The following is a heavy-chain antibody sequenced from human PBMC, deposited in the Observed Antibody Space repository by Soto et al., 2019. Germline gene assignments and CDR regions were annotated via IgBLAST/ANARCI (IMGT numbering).Heavy chain of an antibody. V-gene: IGHV2-26*01. D-gene: IGHD4-17*01. CDR3: ARIQDGDYEYNNRSDP. CDR2: IFSNDEK. J-gene: IGHJ5*02. CDR1: GFSLSNARMG. Sequence: QVTLKESGPVLVKPTETLTLTCTVSGFSLSNARMGVSWIRQPPGKAQEWLAHIFSNDEKSYSTSLKSRLTITKDTSKSQVVLTMSNMDPVDTATYYCARIQDGDYEYNNRSDPWGQGTLITVSS.